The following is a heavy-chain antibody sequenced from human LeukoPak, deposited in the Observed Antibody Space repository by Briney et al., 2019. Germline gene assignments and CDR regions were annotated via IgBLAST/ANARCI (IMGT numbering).Heavy chain of an antibody. CDR2: INSDGSSA. CDR1: GFTFSSYW. D-gene: IGHD3-10*01. J-gene: IGHJ2*01. Sequence: SGGSLRLSCAASGFTFSSYWMHWVRQAPGKGLVWVSRINSDGSSASYADSVKGRFSISRDNAKNTLYLQMNSLRAEDTAVYYCARGGSDYYGSGSYLWYFDLWGRGTLVTVSS. CDR3: ARGGSDYYGSGSYLWYFDL. V-gene: IGHV3-74*01.